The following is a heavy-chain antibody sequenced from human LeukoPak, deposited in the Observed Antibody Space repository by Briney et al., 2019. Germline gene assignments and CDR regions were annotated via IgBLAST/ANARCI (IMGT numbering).Heavy chain of an antibody. D-gene: IGHD3-10*01. Sequence: GGSLRLSCTASGFTFRNYAMRWVRQAPGKGLEWVSAVSGSGDYTYYADSAKGRFTISRDNSKNTLYLHMNSLRAEDTAVFYCAKAEFGSGSYYISDWGQGTLVTVSS. CDR3: AKAEFGSGSYYISD. J-gene: IGHJ4*02. CDR1: GFTFRNYA. V-gene: IGHV3-23*01. CDR2: VSGSGDYT.